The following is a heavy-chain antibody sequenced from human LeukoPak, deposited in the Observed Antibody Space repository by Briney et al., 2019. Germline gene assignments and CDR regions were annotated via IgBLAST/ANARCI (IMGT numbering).Heavy chain of an antibody. Sequence: PGGSLRLSCAASGFTVSSNYMSWVRQAPGRGLEWVSDIYGGGGTYYADSVRGRFTISRDKSKNTLDLQRNSLRVEDTAVYYCARVIRGGVDYWGQGTLVTVPS. CDR1: GFTVSSNY. V-gene: IGHV3-53*01. J-gene: IGHJ4*02. CDR3: ARVIRGGVDY. CDR2: IYGGGGT. D-gene: IGHD3-10*01.